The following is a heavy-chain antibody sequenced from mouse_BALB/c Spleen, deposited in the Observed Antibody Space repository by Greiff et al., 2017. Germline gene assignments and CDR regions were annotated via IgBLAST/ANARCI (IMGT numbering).Heavy chain of an antibody. D-gene: IGHD2-3*01. CDR3: ARWLLRDYFDD. Sequence: EVQLVESGGGLVKLGGSLKLSCAASGFTFSSYYMSWFRQTPEKRLELVAAINSNGGSTYYPDTVKGRFTISRDNAKNTLYLQMSSLKSEDTALYYCARWLLRDYFDDWGQGTTLTVSS. V-gene: IGHV5-6-2*01. CDR1: GFTFSSYY. J-gene: IGHJ2*01. CDR2: INSNGGST.